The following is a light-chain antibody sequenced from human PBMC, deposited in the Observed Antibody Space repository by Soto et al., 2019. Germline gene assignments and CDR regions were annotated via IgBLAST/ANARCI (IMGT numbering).Light chain of an antibody. CDR3: CSYTSSSTLEGV. Sequence: QSALTQPASVSGSPGQSITISCTGTSSDVGGYNYVSWYQQHPSKAPKLMIYDVSNRPSGVSNRFSGSKSGNTASLPISGLQDEDEADYYCCSYTSSSTLEGVFGTGTKLTVL. CDR2: DVS. CDR1: SSDVGGYNY. V-gene: IGLV2-14*01. J-gene: IGLJ1*01.